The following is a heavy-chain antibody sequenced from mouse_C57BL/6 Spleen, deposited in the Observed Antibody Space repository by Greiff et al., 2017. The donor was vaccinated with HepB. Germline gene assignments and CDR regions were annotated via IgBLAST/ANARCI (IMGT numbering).Heavy chain of an antibody. CDR1: GYTFTSYW. J-gene: IGHJ3*01. CDR3: AGSPDGYYGAY. V-gene: IGHV1-7*01. CDR2: INPSSGYT. Sequence: VQLQQSGAELAKPGASVKLSCKASGYTFTSYWMHWVKQRPGQGLEWIGYINPSSGYTKYNQKFKDKATLTADKSSSTAYMQLSSLPYEDSAVYYCAGSPDGYYGAYGGQGTLVTVSA. D-gene: IGHD2-3*01.